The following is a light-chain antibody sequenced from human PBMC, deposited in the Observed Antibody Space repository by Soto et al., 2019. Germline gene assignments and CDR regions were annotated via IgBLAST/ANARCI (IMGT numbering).Light chain of an antibody. CDR3: QQRSNWIT. CDR2: DAS. J-gene: IGKJ5*01. V-gene: IGKV3-11*01. CDR1: QSVRSN. Sequence: EKVMTQSPATLSVSPGERATLSCRASQSVRSNLAWYQQKPGQPPRLLIYDASTRATGIPSRFSGSGSGTEFILTISSLEPEDFAIYYCQQRSNWITFGQGTRLEIK.